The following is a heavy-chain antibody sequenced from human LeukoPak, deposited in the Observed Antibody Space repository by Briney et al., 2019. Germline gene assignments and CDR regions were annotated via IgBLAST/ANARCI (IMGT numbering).Heavy chain of an antibody. Sequence: SETLSLTCTVSGVSISPYHLSWIRQPPEKGLEWISRIYPSGSTNYNLSPKDRVTISIDRSKNQFSLKLSSVTEADTALYYCARDKKVPNNNFRYYYYMDVCGNGNTVTVSS. CDR1: GVSISPYH. CDR2: IYPSGST. CDR3: ARDKKVPNNNFRYYYYMDV. J-gene: IGHJ6*03. V-gene: IGHV4-4*07. D-gene: IGHD4-11*01.